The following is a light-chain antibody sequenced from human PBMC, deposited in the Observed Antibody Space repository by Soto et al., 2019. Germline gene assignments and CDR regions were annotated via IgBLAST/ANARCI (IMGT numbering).Light chain of an antibody. J-gene: IGLJ1*01. V-gene: IGLV2-14*01. CDR3: SSYTSSNIDYV. Sequence: QSALTQPASVSGSPGQSITISCTGTSSDVGGYNYVSWYQQHPGKAPKLMIYEVSNRPSGVSNRFSGSKSGNTASLTISGLQAEDEADYYSSSYTSSNIDYVFGTGTKLTVL. CDR1: SSDVGGYNY. CDR2: EVS.